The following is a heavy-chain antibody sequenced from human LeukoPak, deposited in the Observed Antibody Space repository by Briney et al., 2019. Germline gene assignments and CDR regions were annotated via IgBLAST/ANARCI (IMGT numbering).Heavy chain of an antibody. CDR2: INHSGST. CDR3: ATRVGSTYYYDSSGYYPGDNWFDP. J-gene: IGHJ5*02. Sequence: SETLSLTCAVYGGSFSGYYWSWIRQPPGKGLEWIREINHSGSTNYNPSLKSRVTISVDTSKNQFSLKLSSVTAADTAVYYCATRVGSTYYYDSSGYYPGDNWFDPWGQGTLVTVSS. V-gene: IGHV4-34*01. CDR1: GGSFSGYY. D-gene: IGHD3-22*01.